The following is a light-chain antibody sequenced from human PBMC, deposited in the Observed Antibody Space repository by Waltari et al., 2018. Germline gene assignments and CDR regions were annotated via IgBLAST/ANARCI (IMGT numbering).Light chain of an antibody. V-gene: IGKV2-28*01. CDR3: MQALQAPLT. CDR2: LVS. J-gene: IGKJ4*01. Sequence: DIVLSQSPPSLPVTPGEPASISCRSSQSLRHSNGYNYLEWYLQRPGQSPQLLIYLVSYRASGVPDRFSGSGSGTDFTLKISRVEAEDVGIYYCMQALQAPLTFGGGT. CDR1: QSLRHSNGYNY.